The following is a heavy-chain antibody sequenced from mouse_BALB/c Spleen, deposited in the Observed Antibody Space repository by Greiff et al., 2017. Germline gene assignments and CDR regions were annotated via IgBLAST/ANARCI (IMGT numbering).Heavy chain of an antibody. CDR1: GFTFSSFG. CDR3: ASLYDYFDD. J-gene: IGHJ2*01. CDR2: ISSGSSTI. V-gene: IGHV5-17*02. D-gene: IGHD2-14*01. Sequence: EVKLVESGGGLVQPGGSRKLSCAASGFTFSSFGMHWVRQAPEKGLEWVAYISSGSSTIYYADTVKGRFTISRDNPKNTLFLQMTSLRSEDTAMYYCASLYDYFDDWGQGTTLTVSS.